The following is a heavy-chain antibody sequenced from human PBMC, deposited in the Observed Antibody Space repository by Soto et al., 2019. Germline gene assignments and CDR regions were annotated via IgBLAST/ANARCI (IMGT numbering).Heavy chain of an antibody. V-gene: IGHV3-23*01. D-gene: IGHD6-19*01. CDR1: GFTFSSYA. J-gene: IGHJ5*02. CDR2: ISGSGGST. CDR3: AKGPSLRIAVAGANWFDP. Sequence: GSLRLSCAASGFTFSSYAMSWVRQAPGKGLEWVSAISGSGGSTYYADSVKGRFTISRDNSKNTLYLQMNSLRAEDTAVYYCAKGPSLRIAVAGANWFDPWGQGTLVTVSS.